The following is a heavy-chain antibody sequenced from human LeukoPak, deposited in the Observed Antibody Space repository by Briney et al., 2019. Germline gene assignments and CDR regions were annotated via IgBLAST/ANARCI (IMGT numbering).Heavy chain of an antibody. CDR2: IIPILGIA. D-gene: IGHD2-21*02. V-gene: IGHV1-69*04. CDR1: GGTFSSYA. Sequence: PVASVKVSCKASGGTFSSYAISWVRQAPGQGLEWMGRIIPILGIANYAQKFQGRVTITADKSTSTAYMELSSLRSEDTAMYYCARDHIPSYCGGDCYSGDFDYWGQGTLVAVSS. CDR3: ARDHIPSYCGGDCYSGDFDY. J-gene: IGHJ4*02.